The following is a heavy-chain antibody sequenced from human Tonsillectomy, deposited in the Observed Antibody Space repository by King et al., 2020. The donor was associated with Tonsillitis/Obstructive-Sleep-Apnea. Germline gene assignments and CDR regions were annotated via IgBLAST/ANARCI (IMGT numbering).Heavy chain of an antibody. CDR2: ISSSSSTI. CDR1: GFTFSSYS. CDR3: ARDPLSYYDFWSGYYKGPGAFDI. Sequence: VQLVESGGGLVQPGGSLRLSCAASGFTFSSYSMNWVRQAPGKGLEWVSYISSSSSTIYYADSVKGRFTISRDNAKNSLYLQMNSLRDEDTAVYYCARDPLSYYDFWSGYYKGPGAFDIWGQGTMVTVSS. D-gene: IGHD3-3*01. V-gene: IGHV3-48*02. J-gene: IGHJ3*02.